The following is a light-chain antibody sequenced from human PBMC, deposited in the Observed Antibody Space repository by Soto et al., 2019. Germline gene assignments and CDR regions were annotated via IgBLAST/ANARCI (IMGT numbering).Light chain of an antibody. J-gene: IGKJ2*01. CDR1: QSISCW. CDR3: QQYNSYPDT. CDR2: DAS. V-gene: IGKV1-5*01. Sequence: DIQMTQSHSTLSASVGDRVTITCRASQSISCWLAWYQQKPGKAPKLMIYDASSLESGVPSRFSGSGSGTEFTLTISSLQPDDFATYYCQQYNSYPDTFGQGTKLEIK.